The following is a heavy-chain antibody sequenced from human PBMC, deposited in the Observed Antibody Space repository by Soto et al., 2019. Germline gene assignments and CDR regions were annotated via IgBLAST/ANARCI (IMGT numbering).Heavy chain of an antibody. CDR3: ARERPDGSRLDP. V-gene: IGHV4-30-4*01. Sequence: PSETLSLTCTVSGGSISSGDYYWSWIRQRPGKGLEWIGYIYYSGSTYYNPSLKSRVTISVDTSKNQFSLKLSSVTAADTAVYYCARERPDGSRLDPWGQGTLVTVSS. J-gene: IGHJ5*02. CDR2: IYYSGST. CDR1: GGSISSGDYY. D-gene: IGHD6-13*01.